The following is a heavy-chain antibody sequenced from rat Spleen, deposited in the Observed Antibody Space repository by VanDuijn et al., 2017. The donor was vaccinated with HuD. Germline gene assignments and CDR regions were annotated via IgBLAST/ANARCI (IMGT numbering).Heavy chain of an antibody. J-gene: IGHJ4*01. CDR2: ISYDGGGT. D-gene: IGHD1-12*02. V-gene: IGHV5-20*01. CDR1: GFTFSDYY. CDR3: TTDRRYYDDSYVMDA. Sequence: EVQLVESDGGLVQPGRSLKLSCAASGFTFSDYYMTWVRQAPTKGLEWVASISYDGGGTYYRDSVKGRFTISRDNTKSSLYLQMDGLRSEYTATYYCTTDRRYYDDSYVMDAWGQGASVTVSS.